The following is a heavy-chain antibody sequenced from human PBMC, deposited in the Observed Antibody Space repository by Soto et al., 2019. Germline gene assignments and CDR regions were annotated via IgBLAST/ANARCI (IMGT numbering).Heavy chain of an antibody. Sequence: QVQLQESGPRLVKPSGSLSLTCGVSGGTVASSHWWSWVRQSPGGGLEWIGNVYHTGDTNLNPSLQSRVTSSVDKSNNQFSLRLNSLTAADTAVYFCAREIVTAGGNNYFDPWGPGTLVTVSS. D-gene: IGHD2-21*02. V-gene: IGHV4-4*02. CDR1: GGTVASSHW. J-gene: IGHJ5*02. CDR2: VYHTGDT. CDR3: AREIVTAGGNNYFDP.